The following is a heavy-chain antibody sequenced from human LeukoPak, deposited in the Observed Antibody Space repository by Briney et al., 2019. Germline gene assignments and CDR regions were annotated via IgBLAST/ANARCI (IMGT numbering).Heavy chain of an antibody. V-gene: IGHV3-13*01. CDR1: GFTFSSYD. J-gene: IGHJ5*02. CDR2: IGTAGDT. CDR3: ARGPPLFDP. Sequence: GGSLRLSCAASGFTFSSYDMHWVRQATGKGLEWVSAIGTAGDTYYPGSVKGRFTISRDNAKNSLYLQMSSLRVEDTALYYCARGPPLFDPWGQGTLVTVSS.